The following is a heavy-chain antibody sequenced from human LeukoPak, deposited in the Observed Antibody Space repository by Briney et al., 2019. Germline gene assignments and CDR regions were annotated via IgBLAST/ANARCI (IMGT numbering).Heavy chain of an antibody. J-gene: IGHJ5*02. CDR1: GYSFTSYW. CDR2: IYPGDSDT. Sequence: GESLKISCKGSGYSFTSYWIGWVRQMPGKGLEWMGIIYPGDSDTRYSPSFQGQVTISADKSISTAYLQWSSLKASDTAMYYCARRVDYSNYLTNWFDPWGQGTLVTVSS. D-gene: IGHD4-11*01. CDR3: ARRVDYSNYLTNWFDP. V-gene: IGHV5-51*01.